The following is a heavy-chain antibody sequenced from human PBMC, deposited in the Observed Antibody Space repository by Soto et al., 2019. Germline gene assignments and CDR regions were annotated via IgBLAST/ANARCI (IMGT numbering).Heavy chain of an antibody. D-gene: IGHD1-20*01. V-gene: IGHV4-59*01. J-gene: IGHJ5*02. Sequence: PSETLSLTCTVSGASITNFHWSWIRQPPGKGLEWIGQMYYSGTTNYNPSLESRVTTSIDTSKNQFSLRLSSVTAADTAMYYCAALYNTSPFFTSWGRGTLVTVSS. CDR2: MYYSGTT. CDR1: GASITNFH. CDR3: AALYNTSPFFTS.